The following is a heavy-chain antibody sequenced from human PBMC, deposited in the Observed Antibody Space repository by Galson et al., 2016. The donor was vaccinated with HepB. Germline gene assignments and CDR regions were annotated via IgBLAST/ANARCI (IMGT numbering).Heavy chain of an antibody. J-gene: IGHJ6*02. CDR2: MNPNSGNT. Sequence: SVKVSCKASGYTFTSYDINWVRQATGQGLEWMGWMNPNSGNTGYAQKFQGRVTMTRNTSISTAYMELSSLRSEDTAVYYCAREGGYGWEDYYGIDVWGQGTLVIVSS. D-gene: IGHD2-8*02. V-gene: IGHV1-8*01. CDR3: AREGGYGWEDYYGIDV. CDR1: GYTFTSYD.